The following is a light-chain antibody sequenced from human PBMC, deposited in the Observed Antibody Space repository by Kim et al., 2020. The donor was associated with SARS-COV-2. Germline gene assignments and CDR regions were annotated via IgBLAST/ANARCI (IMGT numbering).Light chain of an antibody. CDR1: SLTKYY. V-gene: IGLV3-19*01. CDR2: GEN. CDR3: NSRDSNNNHV. Sequence: VALGRTVRITCQGDSLTKYYENWYQQKPGQAPVLVISGENNRPSGIPDRFSGSRSGNTAFLTITGAQAEDEADYYCNSRDSNNNHVFGGGTQLTVL. J-gene: IGLJ2*01.